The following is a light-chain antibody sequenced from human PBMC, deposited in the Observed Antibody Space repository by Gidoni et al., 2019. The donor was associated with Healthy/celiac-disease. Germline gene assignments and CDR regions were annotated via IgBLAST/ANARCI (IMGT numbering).Light chain of an antibody. CDR3: QQSYSTPPYT. J-gene: IGKJ2*01. CDR2: AAS. V-gene: IGKV1-39*01. Sequence: DIQMTQLPPSLSASAGDRVTITSRASQSISSYLNWYQQKPGKAPKLLIYAASSLQSGVPSRFSGSGSGTDFTLTISSLQPEDFATYYCQQSYSTPPYTFXQXTKLEIK. CDR1: QSISSY.